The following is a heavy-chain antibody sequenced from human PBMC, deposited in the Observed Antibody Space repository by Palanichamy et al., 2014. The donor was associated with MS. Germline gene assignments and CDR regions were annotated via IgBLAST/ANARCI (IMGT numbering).Heavy chain of an antibody. CDR3: ATGSSKLVPSFAY. V-gene: IGHV3-53*01. J-gene: IGHJ4*02. D-gene: IGHD6-13*01. CDR1: GFTVSSNY. CDR2: IYSGGST. Sequence: EVQLVESGGGLIQPGGSLRLSCAASGFTVSSNYMSWVRQAPGKGLEWVSVIYSGGSTFYSDSVTGRFTISRDNGDNTVYLQMNSLRAEDTAVYFCATGSSKLVPSFAYWGQGTLVTVSS.